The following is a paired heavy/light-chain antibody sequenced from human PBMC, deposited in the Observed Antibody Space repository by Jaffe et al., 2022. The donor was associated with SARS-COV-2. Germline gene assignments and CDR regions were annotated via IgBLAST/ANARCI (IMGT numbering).Heavy chain of an antibody. V-gene: IGHV3-74*01. D-gene: IGHD5-12*01. CDR3: ARDSVRGGYTADY. CDR1: GFTFRNFW. J-gene: IGHJ4*02. CDR2: ISSDGSDT. Sequence: EVQVVESGGGLVQPGGSLRLSCAASGFTFRNFWMQWVRQAPGKGLVWVSGISSDGSDTNYADSVKGRFTISRDNAKSTIYLQMNSLRAEDTAVYYCARDSVRGGYTADYWGQGTLVTVSS.
Light chain of an antibody. V-gene: IGLV1-51*02. CDR2: ENN. CDR1: SSNIGNNY. CDR3: GTWDSSLSAYV. Sequence: QSVLTQPPSVSAAPGQKVTVSCSGSSSNIGNNYVSWYQQLPGTAPKLLIYENNNRPSGIPDRFSGSKSDTSATLGITGLQTGDEADYYCGTWDSSLSAYVFGTGTKVTVL. J-gene: IGLJ1*01.